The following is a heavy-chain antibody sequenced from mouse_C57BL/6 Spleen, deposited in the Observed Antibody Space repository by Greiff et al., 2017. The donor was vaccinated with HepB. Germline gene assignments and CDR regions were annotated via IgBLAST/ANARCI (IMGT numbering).Heavy chain of an antibody. CDR2: IDPEDGDT. Sequence: VQLQQSGAELVRPGASVKLSCTASGFNFKDYYMHWVKQRPEQGLEWIGRIDPEDGDTEYAPKFQGKATMTADTSSNTAYLQLRSLTSEDTAVKYSDKDGVMDYWGQGTTVTVSS. CDR1: GFNFKDYY. CDR3: DKDGVMDY. J-gene: IGHJ4*01. D-gene: IGHD1-1*01. V-gene: IGHV14-1*01.